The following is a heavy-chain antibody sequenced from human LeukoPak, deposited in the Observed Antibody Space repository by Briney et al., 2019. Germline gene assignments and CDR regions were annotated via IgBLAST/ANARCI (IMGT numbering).Heavy chain of an antibody. CDR1: GGSISSYY. CDR2: ICYSGST. J-gene: IGHJ3*02. CDR3: ARDRGDAFDI. Sequence: SETLSLTCTVSGGSISSYYWSWIRQPPGKGLEWIGYICYSGSTNYNPSLKSRVTISVDTSKNQFSLKLSSVTAADTAVYYCARDRGDAFDIWGQGTMVTVSS. V-gene: IGHV4-59*01.